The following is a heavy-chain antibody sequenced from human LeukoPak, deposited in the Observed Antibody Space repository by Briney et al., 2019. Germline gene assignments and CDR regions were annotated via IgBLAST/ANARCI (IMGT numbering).Heavy chain of an antibody. V-gene: IGHV1-69*05. CDR2: IIPIFGTA. CDR1: GGTFSSYA. CDR3: ARDVRITIFGVVNPPDAFDI. J-gene: IGHJ3*02. D-gene: IGHD3-3*01. Sequence: SVKVSCKASGGTFSSYAISWVRQDPGQGLEWMGGIIPIFGTANYAQKSQGRVTITTDESTSTAYMELSSLRSEDTAVYYCARDVRITIFGVVNPPDAFDIWGQGTMVTVSS.